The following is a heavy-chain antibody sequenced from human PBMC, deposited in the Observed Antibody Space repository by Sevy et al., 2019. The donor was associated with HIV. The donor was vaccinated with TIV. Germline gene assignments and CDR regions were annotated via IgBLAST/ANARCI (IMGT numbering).Heavy chain of an antibody. CDR1: GFTFSSYS. CDR3: ARGTPLMVYARDTKLPREAAFDI. V-gene: IGHV3-48*02. J-gene: IGHJ3*02. D-gene: IGHD2-8*01. CDR2: ISSSSSTI. Sequence: GGSLRLSCAASGFTFSSYSMNWVRQAPGKGLEWVSYISSSSSTIYYADSVKGRFTISRDNAKNSLYLQMNSLRDEDTAVYYCARGTPLMVYARDTKLPREAAFDIWGQWTMVTVSS.